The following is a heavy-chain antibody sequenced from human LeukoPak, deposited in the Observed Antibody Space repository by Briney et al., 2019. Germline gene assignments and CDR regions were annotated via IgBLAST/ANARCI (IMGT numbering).Heavy chain of an antibody. V-gene: IGHV1-2*02. Sequence: PGASVKVSCKTSGYTFTGYYVHWVRQAPGQGLEWMGWINPNSGGTNYAQKFQGRVTMTRDTSISTAYMELSRLRSDDTAVYYCARVGARIMIFGVVLEDYMDVWGKGTTVTVSS. J-gene: IGHJ6*03. CDR1: GYTFTGYY. CDR3: ARVGARIMIFGVVLEDYMDV. D-gene: IGHD3-3*01. CDR2: INPNSGGT.